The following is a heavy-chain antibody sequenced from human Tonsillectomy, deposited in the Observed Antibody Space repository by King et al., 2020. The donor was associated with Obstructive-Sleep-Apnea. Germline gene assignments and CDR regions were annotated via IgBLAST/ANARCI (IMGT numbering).Heavy chain of an antibody. D-gene: IGHD1-1*01. CDR3: AGTTTGWKQLTY. V-gene: IGHV4-4*02. J-gene: IGHJ4*02. Sequence: VQLQESGPGLVKPSGTLSLTCAVSGGSISSSNWWTWVRQPPGKGLEWIGETYRDGRTNCNPSLKSRVSISLDKSKNQFSLKLSSVTVADTAVYYCAGTTTGWKQLTYWGQGTLVTVSS. CDR2: TYRDGRT. CDR1: GGSISSSNW.